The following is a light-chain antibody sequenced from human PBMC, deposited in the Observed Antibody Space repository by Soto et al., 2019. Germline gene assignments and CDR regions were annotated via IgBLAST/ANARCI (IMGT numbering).Light chain of an antibody. J-gene: IGKJ4*01. CDR1: QNVKSR. CDR3: QQYDEWPLT. Sequence: EKVMTQSPATLSVSPGERATLSCKASQNVKSRLAWYQQKPGQAPRLLMYDAFTRATGIPARFSGSASGTEFTLTISSLQSEDFAVYYCQQYDEWPLTFGGGTNVEIK. CDR2: DAF. V-gene: IGKV3-15*01.